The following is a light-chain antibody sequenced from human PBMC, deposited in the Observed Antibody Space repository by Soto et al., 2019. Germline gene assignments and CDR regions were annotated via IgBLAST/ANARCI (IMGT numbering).Light chain of an antibody. V-gene: IGLV2-14*01. J-gene: IGLJ1*01. CDR1: SGGVGDFDY. CDR3: HSHTTTNSLV. Sequence: QSVLTQPASVSGSPGQSITISCTATSGGVGDFDYVSWYQQHPGEAPKLIIYEVSHRPSGVSERFSGSKSGDTASLTISGLQADDEASYCGHSHTTTNSLVFGTGTKVTVL. CDR2: EVS.